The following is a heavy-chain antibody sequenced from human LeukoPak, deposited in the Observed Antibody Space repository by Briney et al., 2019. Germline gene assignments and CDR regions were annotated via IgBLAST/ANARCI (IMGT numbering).Heavy chain of an antibody. CDR3: ARDKVGHDFWSGYSDF. D-gene: IGHD3-3*01. CDR2: ISRNSLYM. Sequence: PGGSLRLSCVASGFTFGSHAMNWVRQAPGKWLEWVPSISRNSLYMYYADSLKGRFTISRDNAKNSLYLQMDSLRAEDTAVYYCARDKVGHDFWSGYSDFWGQGTLVTVSS. CDR1: GFTFGSHA. V-gene: IGHV3-21*06. J-gene: IGHJ4*02.